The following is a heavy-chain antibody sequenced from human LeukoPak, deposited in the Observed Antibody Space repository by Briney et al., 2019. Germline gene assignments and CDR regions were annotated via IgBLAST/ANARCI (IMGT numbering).Heavy chain of an antibody. CDR3: VRTNRPDLAPVKVIVVVSNGLFDY. Sequence: GGSLRLSCAASGFTFSSYAMSWIRQAPGKGLEWVSYISSSGSTICYADSVKGRFTISRDNAKNSLYLQMNSLRTEDTAVYYCVRTNRPDLAPVKVIVVVSNGLFDYWGQGTLVTVSS. CDR1: GFTFSSYA. J-gene: IGHJ4*02. D-gene: IGHD3-22*01. V-gene: IGHV3-11*01. CDR2: ISSSGSTI.